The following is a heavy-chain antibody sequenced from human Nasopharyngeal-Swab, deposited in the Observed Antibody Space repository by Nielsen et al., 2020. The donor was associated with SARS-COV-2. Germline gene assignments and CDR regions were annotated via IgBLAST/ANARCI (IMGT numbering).Heavy chain of an antibody. CDR2: IDWDDDK. J-gene: IGHJ6*02. CDR3: ARYIPTGGMDV. V-gene: IGHV2-70*11. Sequence: SGPTLVKPTQTLTLTCTFSGFSLSTSGMCVIWIRQPPGKALEWLARIDWDDDKYYSTSLKTRPTISKDTSKNQVVLTMTNMDPVDTATYYCARYIPTGGMDVWGQGTTVTVSS. D-gene: IGHD2-2*02. CDR1: GFSLSTSGMC.